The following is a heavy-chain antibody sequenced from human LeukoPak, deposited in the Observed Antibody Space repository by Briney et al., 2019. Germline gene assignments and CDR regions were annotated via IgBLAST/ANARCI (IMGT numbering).Heavy chain of an antibody. V-gene: IGHV1-46*01. CDR1: GYTFTSYY. Sequence: ASVKVSCKASGYTFTSYYMHWVRQAPGQGLEWMGLINPSGGSTSYAQKFQGRVTMTRDTSTSTVYMELSSLRSEDTAVYYCARDRWYYDSSGYYSDAFDIWGQGTMVTVSS. J-gene: IGHJ3*02. D-gene: IGHD3-22*01. CDR3: ARDRWYYDSSGYYSDAFDI. CDR2: INPSGGST.